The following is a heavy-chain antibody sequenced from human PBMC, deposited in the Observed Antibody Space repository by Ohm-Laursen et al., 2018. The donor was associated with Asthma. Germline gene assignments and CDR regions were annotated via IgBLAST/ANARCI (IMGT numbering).Heavy chain of an antibody. D-gene: IGHD3-3*01. CDR1: GFTFSSYS. Sequence: GSLRLSCTASGFTFSSYSMNWVRQAPGKGLEWVSSISSSSSYIYYADSVKGRFTISRDNSKNTLYLQMNSLRAEDTAVYYCARNFGVVNLLDYWGQGTLVTVSS. CDR3: ARNFGVVNLLDY. CDR2: ISSSSSYI. J-gene: IGHJ4*02. V-gene: IGHV3-21*01.